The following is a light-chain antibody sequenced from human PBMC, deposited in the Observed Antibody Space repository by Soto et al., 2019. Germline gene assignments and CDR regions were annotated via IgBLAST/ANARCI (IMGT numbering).Light chain of an antibody. CDR3: LQHNGYPRT. V-gene: IGKV1-17*03. CDR1: QDISNY. J-gene: IGKJ1*01. Sequence: DIQMTQSPSAMSASVGDRVTITCRASQDISNYLAWFQQKPGKGPKRLIYAASSLQSGVPSRFSGSGSGTEFTLTISSLQPDDFATYYCLQHNGYPRTFGQGTKVEIK. CDR2: AAS.